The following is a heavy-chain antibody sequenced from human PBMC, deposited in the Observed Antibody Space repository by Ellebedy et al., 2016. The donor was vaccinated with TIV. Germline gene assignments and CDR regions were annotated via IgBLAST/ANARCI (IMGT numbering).Heavy chain of an antibody. CDR2: ISAYTGNT. CDR1: GYTFTSYG. Sequence: AASVKVSCKASGYTFTSYGISWVRQAPGQGLEWMGWISAYTGNTNYAQNLQGRVTMTTDTSTSTAYMELRSLRSDDTAVYYCARDITIFGVVIMNRWFDPWGQGTLVTVSS. J-gene: IGHJ5*02. CDR3: ARDITIFGVVIMNRWFDP. D-gene: IGHD3-3*01. V-gene: IGHV1-18*01.